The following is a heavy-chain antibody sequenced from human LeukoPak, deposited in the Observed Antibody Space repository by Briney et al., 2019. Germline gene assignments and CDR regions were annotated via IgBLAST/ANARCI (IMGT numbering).Heavy chain of an antibody. CDR3: ARDHHDFWSGYPNY. D-gene: IGHD3-3*01. Sequence: GGSLRLSCAASGFTLGRYWMHWFRQAPGTGLVWVARSDSDGKITDYADSVRGRFTTSRDNTKNTVYLQMSSLRAEDTGVYYCARDHHDFWSGYPNYWGQGTLAIVSS. V-gene: IGHV3-74*01. J-gene: IGHJ4*02. CDR2: SDSDGKIT. CDR1: GFTLGRYW.